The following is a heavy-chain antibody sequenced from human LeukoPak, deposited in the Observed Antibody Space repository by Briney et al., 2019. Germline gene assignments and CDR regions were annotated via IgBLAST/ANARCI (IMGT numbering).Heavy chain of an antibody. CDR1: GFSFDNHW. J-gene: IGHJ4*02. CDR3: ARDGRVYGGFDY. D-gene: IGHD5-12*01. CDR2: IKQDGSGK. Sequence: GGSLRLSCAASGFSFDNHWMSWVRQAPGKGLEWVANIKQDGSGKYYVDSVKGRFTISRDNAKNSLYLEMNSLRVEDTAVYYCARDGRVYGGFDYWGQGTLVTVSS. V-gene: IGHV3-7*01.